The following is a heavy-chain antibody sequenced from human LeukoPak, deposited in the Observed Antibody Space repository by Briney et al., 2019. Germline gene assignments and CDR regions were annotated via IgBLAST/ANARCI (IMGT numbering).Heavy chain of an antibody. CDR1: GGSFNKYY. CDR3: ARESPFSEVVVVVAATRHFDS. D-gene: IGHD2-15*01. CDR2: ISHSGRS. V-gene: IGHV4-34*01. Sequence: PSGTLSLTCAVSGGSFNKYYWSWIRQPPGKGLEWIGEISHSGRSDYNPSLNNRATISLGPSKSQFSLNLTSVTAADTAVYYCARESPFSEVVVVVAATRHFDSWGQGTLVTVSS. J-gene: IGHJ4*02.